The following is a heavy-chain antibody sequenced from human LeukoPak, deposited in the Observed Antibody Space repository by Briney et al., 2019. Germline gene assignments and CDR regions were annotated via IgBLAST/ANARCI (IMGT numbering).Heavy chain of an antibody. Sequence: GGSLRLSCAASGFTFNNYAMSWVRQAPGKGLDWVSVISGSGGTTYYADSVKGRFTISRDNSKNTLYLQVNSLRAEDTAVYYCARPTSSLLFHYYGMDVWGRGTTVTASS. V-gene: IGHV3-23*01. CDR1: GFTFNNYA. CDR3: ARPTSSLLFHYYGMDV. J-gene: IGHJ6*02. D-gene: IGHD2-21*01. CDR2: ISGSGGTT.